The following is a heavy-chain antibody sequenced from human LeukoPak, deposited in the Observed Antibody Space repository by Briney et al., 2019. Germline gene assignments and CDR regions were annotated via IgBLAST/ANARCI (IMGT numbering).Heavy chain of an antibody. Sequence: GGSLRLSCAASGFTLSSYAMSWVRQAPGKGLEWVSAISTSGGRTYYADSVKGRFTISRDNSKNTLYLQIHSLRAEDTAVYYCAKKYYHYMDVWGKGTTVTVSS. J-gene: IGHJ6*03. CDR2: ISTSGGRT. V-gene: IGHV3-23*01. CDR1: GFTLSSYA. D-gene: IGHD6-6*01. CDR3: AKKYYHYMDV.